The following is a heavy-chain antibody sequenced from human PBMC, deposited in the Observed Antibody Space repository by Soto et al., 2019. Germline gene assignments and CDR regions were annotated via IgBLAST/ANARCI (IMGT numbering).Heavy chain of an antibody. D-gene: IGHD1-26*01. Sequence: SVTMPLTCSVSGGSISRAGNYWSWISQHPGVGLEWIGYIYNHGYTYFNSALQSRVALSVDTSKYPFSLKLSSVTAADTAVYCCASIYSGSSHLRSWGQGTLVIVSS. CDR3: ASIYSGSSHLRS. J-gene: IGHJ5*02. CDR1: GGSISRAGNY. V-gene: IGHV4-31*03. CDR2: IYNHGYT.